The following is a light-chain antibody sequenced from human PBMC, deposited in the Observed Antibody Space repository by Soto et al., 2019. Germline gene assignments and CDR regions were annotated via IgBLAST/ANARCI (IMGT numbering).Light chain of an antibody. J-gene: IGKJ5*01. CDR1: QSVSTN. Sequence: EIVMTQSPATLSVSPVERATLSCSASQSVSTNLAWYQQKPGQAPRLLIYGASTRATGIPARFSGSGSGAEFTLTISTVQTEDFAVYYCQQYHNWPPITFGQGTRLEIK. V-gene: IGKV3-15*01. CDR2: GAS. CDR3: QQYHNWPPIT.